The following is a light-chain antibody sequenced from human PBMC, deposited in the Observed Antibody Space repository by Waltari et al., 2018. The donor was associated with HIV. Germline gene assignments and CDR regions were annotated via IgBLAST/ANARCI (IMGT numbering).Light chain of an antibody. CDR3: QQRSTWPST. CDR2: DAS. J-gene: IGKJ3*01. CDR1: QSVSNF. V-gene: IGKV3-11*01. Sequence: EIVFTQPPATLSLSPGERATLSCRPSQSVSNFLAWYQQKPVQAPSLLLYDASKRATGIPARCSGSGSGTDFTLTISSQEPEDFAVYYCQQRSTWPSTFGPGTKVDIK.